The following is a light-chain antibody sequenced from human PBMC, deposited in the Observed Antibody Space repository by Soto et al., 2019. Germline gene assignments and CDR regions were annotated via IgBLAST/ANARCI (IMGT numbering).Light chain of an antibody. CDR2: DAT. J-gene: IGKJ2*01. CDR3: HQYASSPLT. V-gene: IGKV3-20*01. Sequence: EIVLTQSPGTLSLSPGERATLSCRASQRVARNLLAWFQQRPGQPPRLLIYDATGRATGIPDRFSGSGSATDFTLTINRLEPEDFAVYYCHQYASSPLTFGQGTKLEIK. CDR1: QRVARNL.